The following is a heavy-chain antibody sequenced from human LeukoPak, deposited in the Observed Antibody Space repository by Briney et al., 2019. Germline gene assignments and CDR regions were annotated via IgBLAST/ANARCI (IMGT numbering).Heavy chain of an antibody. CDR1: GGSMNNDY. Sequence: PSETLSLTCTVSGGSMNNDYFTWIRQPAGKGLEWIGRIHSGETTNYNPSLMSRVTLPVDTSKNQISLRLTSVTAADTALYYCARDNPSGYTYGYEHYFYYIDVWGKGTTVTVSS. CDR2: IHSGETT. J-gene: IGHJ6*03. V-gene: IGHV4-4*07. CDR3: ARDNPSGYTYGYEHYFYYIDV. D-gene: IGHD5-18*01.